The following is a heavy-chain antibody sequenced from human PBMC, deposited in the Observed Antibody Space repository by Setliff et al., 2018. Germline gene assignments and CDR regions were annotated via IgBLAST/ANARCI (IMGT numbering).Heavy chain of an antibody. CDR2: VFSGDSDT. CDR3: ARLGAPASHDAFDI. Sequence: ESLQISCKGSGYRFTTYWIGWVRQMPGKGLEWMGIVFSGDSDTRYSPSFQGQVTMSADKSINTAYLQWSSLKASDTAMYYCARLGAPASHDAFDIWGQGTMVTVSS. CDR1: GYRFTTYW. D-gene: IGHD6-25*01. V-gene: IGHV5-51*01. J-gene: IGHJ3*02.